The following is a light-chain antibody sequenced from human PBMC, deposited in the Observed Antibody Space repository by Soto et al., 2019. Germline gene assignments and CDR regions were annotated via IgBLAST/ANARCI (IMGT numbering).Light chain of an antibody. CDR1: HSVSNS. J-gene: IGKJ5*01. V-gene: IGKV3-20*01. CDR3: QQYGSSPIT. CDR2: GAS. Sequence: EIVMTQSPSTLSVSPVEGATLSFRASHSVSNSLAWYQHKPVHAPRLPIYGASSRATGIPDRFSGSGSGSDLSLTISRLQPEDSAVYYSQQYGSSPITFGQGTRLEI.